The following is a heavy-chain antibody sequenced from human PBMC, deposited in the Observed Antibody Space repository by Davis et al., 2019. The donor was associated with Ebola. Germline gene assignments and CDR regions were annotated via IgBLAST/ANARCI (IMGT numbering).Heavy chain of an antibody. CDR2: INHSGST. V-gene: IGHV4-34*01. J-gene: IGHJ4*02. CDR1: GGSFSGYY. Sequence: SETLSLTCAVYGGSFSGYYWNWIRQPPGKGLEWIGEINHSGSTNYNPSLKSRVTISVDTSKNQFSLKLSSVTAADTAVYYCARGGRYGLYYFDYWGQGTLVTVSS. CDR3: ARGGRYGLYYFDY. D-gene: IGHD5-18*01.